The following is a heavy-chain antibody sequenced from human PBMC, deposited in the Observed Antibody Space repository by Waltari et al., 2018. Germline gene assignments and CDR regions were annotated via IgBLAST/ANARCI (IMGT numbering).Heavy chain of an antibody. CDR3: AKSTGSYYEVFDY. CDR1: GFTFSTYG. CDR2: SSGSGGTT. J-gene: IGHJ4*02. Sequence: EVRLVESGGGLVQPGGSLTLSCAASGFTFSTYGMSWVRQAPGKGLECGSTSSGSGGTTFYADSVKGRFTMAKDNSKNTLFLQMNSLRFDDTAEYYCAKSTGSYYEVFDYWGRGTLVTVSS. V-gene: IGHV3-23*04. D-gene: IGHD1-26*01.